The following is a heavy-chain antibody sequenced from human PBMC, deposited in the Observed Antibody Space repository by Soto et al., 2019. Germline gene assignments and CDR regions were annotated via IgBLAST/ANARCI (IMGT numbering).Heavy chain of an antibody. J-gene: IGHJ4*02. D-gene: IGHD6-13*01. CDR2: ISYDGSNK. V-gene: IGHV3-30-3*01. CDR1: GFTFSSYA. Sequence: GGSLRLSCAAAGFTFSSYAMHWVRQAPGKGLEWVAVISYDGSNKYYADSVKGRFTISRDNSKNTLYLQMNSLRAEDTAVYYCARARESSSLRGPVDYWGQGTLVTVSS. CDR3: ARARESSSLRGPVDY.